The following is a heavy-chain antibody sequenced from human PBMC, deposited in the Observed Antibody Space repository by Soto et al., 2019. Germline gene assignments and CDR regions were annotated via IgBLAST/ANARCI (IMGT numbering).Heavy chain of an antibody. CDR1: GFTFSDYY. J-gene: IGHJ6*03. CDR3: ARTPDYYYYYMDV. Sequence: GGSLRLSCAASGFTFSDYYMSWIRHPPGKGLEWVSYISSSGSTIYYADYVKGRFTTSRDNAKNSLYLQMNSLRAEDTAVYYCARTPDYYYYYMDVWGKGTTVTVSS. CDR2: ISSSGSTI. V-gene: IGHV3-11*01.